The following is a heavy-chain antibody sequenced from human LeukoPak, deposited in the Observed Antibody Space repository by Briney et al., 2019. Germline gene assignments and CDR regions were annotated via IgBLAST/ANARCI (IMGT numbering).Heavy chain of an antibody. CDR3: ARDLYCSGGSCWDYYGMDV. Sequence: PGGSLRLSCAASGFTFSSYSMNWVRQAPGKGLEWVSSISSSSYIYYADSVKGRSTISRDNAKNSLYLQMNSLRAEDTAVYYCARDLYCSGGSCWDYYGMDVWGQGTTVTVSS. CDR2: ISSSSYI. V-gene: IGHV3-21*01. CDR1: GFTFSSYS. J-gene: IGHJ6*02. D-gene: IGHD2-15*01.